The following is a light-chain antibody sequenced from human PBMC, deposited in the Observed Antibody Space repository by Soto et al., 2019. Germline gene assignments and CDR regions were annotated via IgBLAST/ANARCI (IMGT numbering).Light chain of an antibody. CDR2: DAS. Sequence: EILLTQSPFTLSLSPVQRATLSSRASEILSNSYLAWYQQKPGQAPRLLIYDASGRATGIPDRFSGSGSETDFTLTISGLQSDDSAVYFCQQYNNWPFSFGQGTRLEIK. J-gene: IGKJ5*01. CDR3: QQYNNWPFS. V-gene: IGKV3D-20*02. CDR1: EILSNSY.